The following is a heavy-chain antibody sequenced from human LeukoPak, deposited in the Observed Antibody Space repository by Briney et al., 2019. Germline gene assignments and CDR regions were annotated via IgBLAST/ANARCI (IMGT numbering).Heavy chain of an antibody. D-gene: IGHD6-19*01. CDR2: VYYSGNT. V-gene: IGHV4-39*01. Sequence: SGTLSLTCTVSGGSISSGDYYWSWIRQPPGKGLEWIGSVYYSGNTYYNVSLKSRVTISLDTSKNQFSLKLNSVTAADTAVYYCARPAVAGKRVRSDPWGQGTLVTVSS. CDR1: GGSISSGDYY. J-gene: IGHJ5*02. CDR3: ARPAVAGKRVRSDP.